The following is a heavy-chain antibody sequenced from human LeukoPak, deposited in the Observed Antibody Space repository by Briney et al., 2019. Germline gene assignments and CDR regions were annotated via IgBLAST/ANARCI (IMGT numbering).Heavy chain of an antibody. V-gene: IGHV3-30*02. D-gene: IGHD3-22*01. J-gene: IGHJ4*02. CDR2: MRDDGSSK. Sequence: GGSLRLSCAASGFTYSNYGMHWVRQAPGKGLEWVAYMRDDGSSKYCADSVKGRFTISRDNSKSTLYLQMNSLRTEDKAVYYCAKGFDSACFYLDSWGQGTIVTVSS. CDR3: AKGFDSACFYLDS. CDR1: GFTYSNYG.